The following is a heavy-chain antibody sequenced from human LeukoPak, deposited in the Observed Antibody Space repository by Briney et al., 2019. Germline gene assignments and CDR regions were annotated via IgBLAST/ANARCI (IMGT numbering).Heavy chain of an antibody. CDR2: IRSKAYGGTP. D-gene: IGHD3-16*02. Sequence: GGSLRLSCTASGFTFGDYAMNWVRQAPGKGLEWVGFIRSKAYGGTPEYAASVKGRFSISRDDSKSIAYLQMNSLKTEDTAVYYCTRDGFGFGGVIVNHYWGQGTLVTVSS. V-gene: IGHV3-49*04. J-gene: IGHJ4*02. CDR1: GFTFGDYA. CDR3: TRDGFGFGGVIVNHY.